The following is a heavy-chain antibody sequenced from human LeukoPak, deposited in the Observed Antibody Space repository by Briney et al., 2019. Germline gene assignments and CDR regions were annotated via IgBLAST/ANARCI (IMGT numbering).Heavy chain of an antibody. CDR1: GYTFTTYD. CDR2: MNPNSGNT. Sequence: GASVKVSCKASGYTFTTYDINGVRQATGQGLEWMGGMNPNSGNTGYAQKFRGRLIITRDNSISTPYMELSSLRSEDTAVYYCARGASRSFDYWGQGTLVTVSS. D-gene: IGHD6-6*01. CDR3: ARGASRSFDY. J-gene: IGHJ4*02. V-gene: IGHV1-8*03.